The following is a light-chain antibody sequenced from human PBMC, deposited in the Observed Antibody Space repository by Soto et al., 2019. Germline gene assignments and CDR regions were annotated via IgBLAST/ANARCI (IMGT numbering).Light chain of an antibody. CDR1: QSVSIW. CDR2: KLS. Sequence: DIQMTQSPSTLSASEGDRVTISCRARQSVSIWLAWYQQKPGRAPKLLIYKLSILDSGVPSRFSSSGSGTEFTITFSSLLPDYFATYFCQQFNTSPWTFGQGTKVDIK. CDR3: QQFNTSPWT. V-gene: IGKV1-5*03. J-gene: IGKJ1*01.